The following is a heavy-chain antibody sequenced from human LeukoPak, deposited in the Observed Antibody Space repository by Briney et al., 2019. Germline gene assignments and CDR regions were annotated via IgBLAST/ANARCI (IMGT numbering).Heavy chain of an antibody. V-gene: IGHV3-23*01. CDR2: VSDSGVNT. Sequence: GGSLRLSCAASGFSFSGYAMSWVRQAPGKGLDLVSGVSDSGVNTYYADSVKGRFTISRDNSKYTLFLQMNSLGAEDTAIYCARGLARSDVGRWSWGQGTLVTVSS. J-gene: IGHJ5*02. D-gene: IGHD2-15*01. CDR1: GFSFSGYA. CDR3: RGLARSDVGRWS.